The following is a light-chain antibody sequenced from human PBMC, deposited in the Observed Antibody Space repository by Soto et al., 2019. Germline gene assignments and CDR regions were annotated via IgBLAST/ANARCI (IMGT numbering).Light chain of an antibody. CDR1: QSVLSNSNNKNS. CDR2: WAS. V-gene: IGKV4-1*01. CDR3: QQYFDVPFT. Sequence: DIVMTQSPDSLAVSLGERATINCKSSQSVLSNSNNKNSIAWYQQKPGQPPRLLIYWASTRESGVPDRFSGSGSGTDFTLTISSLEAEDVAFYWCQQYFDVPFTFGGGTKVDIK. J-gene: IGKJ4*01.